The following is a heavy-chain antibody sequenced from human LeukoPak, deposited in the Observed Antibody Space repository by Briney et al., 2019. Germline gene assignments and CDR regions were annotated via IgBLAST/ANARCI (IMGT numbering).Heavy chain of an antibody. D-gene: IGHD1-26*01. CDR3: AEPVLLGIVGAMDY. J-gene: IGHJ4*02. CDR2: ISGSGGST. V-gene: IGHV3-23*01. Sequence: GGSLRLSCAASGFTFSSYAMSWVRQAPGKGLEWVSAISGSGGSTYYADSVKGRFTISRDNSKNTLYLQMNSLRAEDTAVYYCAEPVLLGIVGAMDYWGQGTLVTVSS. CDR1: GFTFSSYA.